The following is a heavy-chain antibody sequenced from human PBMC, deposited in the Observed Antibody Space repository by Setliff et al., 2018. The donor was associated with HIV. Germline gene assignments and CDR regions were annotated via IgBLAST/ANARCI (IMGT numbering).Heavy chain of an antibody. J-gene: IGHJ4*02. CDR3: VTSSSWSSRLNF. CDR2: TSHSGKT. CDR1: GGSISSSSYY. Sequence: SETLSLTCTVSGGSISSSSYYWGWIRQPPGQGLEWIGETSHSGKTNYNPSLKSRVTISVDTSKNQFSLKLTSVTAADTAVYYCVTSSSWSSRLNFWGPGMLVTVS. V-gene: IGHV4-39*07. D-gene: IGHD2-2*01.